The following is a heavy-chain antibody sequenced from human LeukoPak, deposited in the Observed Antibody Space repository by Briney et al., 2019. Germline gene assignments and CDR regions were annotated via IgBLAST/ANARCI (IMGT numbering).Heavy chain of an antibody. V-gene: IGHV5-51*01. CDR1: GYSFTNNW. CDR3: ATSPMHVWGTCRAFDVFDI. CDR2: IYPGDSDT. J-gene: IGHJ3*02. Sequence: GESLKISCKGSGYSFTNNWIGWVRQMPGKGLEWMGMIYPGDSDTRYSPSFQGQVTISADKSISTAYLQWSSLKASDTAMYYCATSPMHVWGTCRAFDVFDIWGQGTMVTVSS. D-gene: IGHD3-16*02.